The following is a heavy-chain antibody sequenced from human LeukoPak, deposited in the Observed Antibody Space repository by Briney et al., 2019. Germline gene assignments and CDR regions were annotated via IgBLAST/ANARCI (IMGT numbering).Heavy chain of an antibody. V-gene: IGHV3-64*01. CDR3: ARRAPGFSSGWLDY. Sequence: HPGGSLRLSCAASGFTFSSYAIHWVRQAPGKGLEYVAAISSNGGSTFYANSVKGRFIVSRDNSKNTLSLQMGSLRTEDLAMYYCARRAPGFSSGWLDYWGQGTPVTVSS. CDR2: ISSNGGST. D-gene: IGHD6-19*01. J-gene: IGHJ4*02. CDR1: GFTFSSYA.